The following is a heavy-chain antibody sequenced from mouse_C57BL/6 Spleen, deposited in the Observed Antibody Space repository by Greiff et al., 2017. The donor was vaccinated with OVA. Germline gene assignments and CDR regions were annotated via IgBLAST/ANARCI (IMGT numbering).Heavy chain of an antibody. CDR1: GYSITSGYY. CDR3: ATFFDY. J-gene: IGHJ2*01. CDR2: ISYDGSN. Sequence: EVKLQESGPGLVKPSQSLSLTCSVTGYSITSGYYWHWIRQFPGNKLEWMGYISYDGSNNYNPSLKNRISITRDTSKNQFFLKLNSVTTEDTATYYCATFFDYWGQGTTLTVSS. V-gene: IGHV3-6*01.